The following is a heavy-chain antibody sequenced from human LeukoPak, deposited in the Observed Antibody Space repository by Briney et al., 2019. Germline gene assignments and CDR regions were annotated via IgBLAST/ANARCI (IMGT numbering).Heavy chain of an antibody. CDR3: AREFRTAVDY. V-gene: IGHV3-48*01. CDR1: GFTFRTYI. CDR2: ISGSGSTI. J-gene: IGHJ4*02. D-gene: IGHD3/OR15-3a*01. Sequence: GGSLRLSCAVSGFTFRTYIMNWVRQAPGEGLEWVSSISGSGSTIYYADSVKGRFTISRDNAKNSLYLQMNSLRAEDTAVYYCAREFRTAVDYWGQGTLVTVSS.